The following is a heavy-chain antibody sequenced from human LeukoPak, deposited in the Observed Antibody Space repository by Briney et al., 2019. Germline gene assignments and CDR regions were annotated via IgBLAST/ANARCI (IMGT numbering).Heavy chain of an antibody. J-gene: IGHJ4*02. V-gene: IGHV3-21*01. CDR1: GFTFSSYS. Sequence: PGGSLRLSCAASGFTFSSYSMNWVRQAPGKGLEWVSSISSSSSYIYYADSVKGRFTISRDNAKNSLYLQMNSLRAEDTAVYYCAREPGYKTGFDYWGQGTLVTVSS. CDR2: ISSSSSYI. CDR3: AREPGYKTGFDY. D-gene: IGHD1-1*01.